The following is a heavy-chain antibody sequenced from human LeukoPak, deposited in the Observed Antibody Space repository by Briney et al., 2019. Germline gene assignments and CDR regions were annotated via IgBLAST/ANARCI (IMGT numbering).Heavy chain of an antibody. V-gene: IGHV3-30-3*01. CDR1: GFTFSSYA. CDR2: ISYDGSNK. Sequence: GGSLRLSCEASGFTFSSYAMHWVRQAPGKGLEWVAVISYDGSNKYYADSVKGRFTISRDNSKNTLYLQMNSLRAEDTAVYYCARAEVTVTTVVDHYYYGMDVWGQGTTVTVSS. CDR3: ARAEVTVTTVVDHYYYGMDV. D-gene: IGHD4-23*01. J-gene: IGHJ6*02.